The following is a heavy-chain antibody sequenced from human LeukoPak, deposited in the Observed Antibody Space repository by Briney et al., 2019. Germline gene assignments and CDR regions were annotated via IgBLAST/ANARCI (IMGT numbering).Heavy chain of an antibody. CDR3: AKDPSAEFLIDY. J-gene: IGHJ4*02. D-gene: IGHD3-10*01. Sequence: GGSLRLSCAASGFTFSSYGMHWVRQAPGKGLEWVAFIRYDGSNKYYADSVKGRFTISRDNSKNTLYLQMNSLRAEDTAVYYCAKDPSAEFLIDYWGQGTLVTVSS. V-gene: IGHV3-30*02. CDR2: IRYDGSNK. CDR1: GFTFSSYG.